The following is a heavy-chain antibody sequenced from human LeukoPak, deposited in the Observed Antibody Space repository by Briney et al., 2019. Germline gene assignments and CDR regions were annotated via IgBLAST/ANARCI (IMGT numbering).Heavy chain of an antibody. J-gene: IGHJ4*02. Sequence: GGSLRLSCAASGFTFSNYAMNWVRQAQGKGLEWVSSISGSSTDIYYADSVKGRFSISRDNAKNSLYLQINSLIAEDTAIYYCARRGYYDSSGYDYWGQGALVTVSS. V-gene: IGHV3-21*01. CDR3: ARRGYYDSSGYDY. D-gene: IGHD3-22*01. CDR1: GFTFSNYA. CDR2: ISGSSTDI.